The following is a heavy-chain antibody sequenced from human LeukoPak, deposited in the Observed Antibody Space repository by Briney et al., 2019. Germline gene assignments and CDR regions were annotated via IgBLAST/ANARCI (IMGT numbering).Heavy chain of an antibody. CDR1: GYTFTSYG. CDR3: ATNDYGDSFDY. Sequence: ASVKVSCKASGYTFTSYGISWVRQAPGQGLEWMGWISAYNGNTNYAQKLQGRVTMTTDTSTSTAYMELRSLRSDDTAVYYRATNDYGDSFDYWGQGTLVTVSS. CDR2: ISAYNGNT. V-gene: IGHV1-18*01. D-gene: IGHD4-17*01. J-gene: IGHJ4*02.